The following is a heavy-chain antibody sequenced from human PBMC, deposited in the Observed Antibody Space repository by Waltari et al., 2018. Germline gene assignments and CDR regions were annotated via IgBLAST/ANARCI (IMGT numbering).Heavy chain of an antibody. Sequence: QVQLVQSGAEVKKPGASVKVSCKASGYTFTSYDTNWVRQATGQGLEWMGWMNPNSGNTGYAQKFQGRVTMTRNTSISTAYMELSSLRSEDTAVYYCARGSGVYDFWSGYPFFDFWGQGTLVTVSS. V-gene: IGHV1-8*01. CDR3: ARGSGVYDFWSGYPFFDF. CDR2: MNPNSGNT. D-gene: IGHD3-3*01. CDR1: GYTFTSYD. J-gene: IGHJ4*02.